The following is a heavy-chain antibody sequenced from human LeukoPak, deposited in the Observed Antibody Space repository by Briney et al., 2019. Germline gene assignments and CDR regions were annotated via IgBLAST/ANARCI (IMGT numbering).Heavy chain of an antibody. Sequence: SETLSLTCAVYGGSFSGYYWSWIRQPPGEGLEWIGEVNHSGNTNYNPSLKSRLTISVDTSKNQFSLKLSSVTAADTAVYYCARPVLAYCRGDCFKSLYAFDTWGQGTMVTVSS. J-gene: IGHJ3*02. D-gene: IGHD2-21*01. CDR2: VNHSGNT. CDR1: GGSFSGYY. V-gene: IGHV4-34*01. CDR3: ARPVLAYCRGDCFKSLYAFDT.